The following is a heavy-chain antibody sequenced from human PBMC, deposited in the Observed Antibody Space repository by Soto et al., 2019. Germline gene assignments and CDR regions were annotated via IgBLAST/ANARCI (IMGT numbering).Heavy chain of an antibody. D-gene: IGHD3-3*01. Sequence: PSETLSPTCAVYGGSLSGHYRTWIRQAPGKGLEWIGEINHSGGTNYNSSLKSRVTITLDTSKNKFSLILLSVTAADTAMYYCARDREDDDLLSGSAKEGPDSMDVWSKGTRVT. CDR1: GGSLSGHY. V-gene: IGHV4-34*01. CDR3: ARDREDDDLLSGSAKEGPDSMDV. CDR2: INHSGGT. J-gene: IGHJ6*04.